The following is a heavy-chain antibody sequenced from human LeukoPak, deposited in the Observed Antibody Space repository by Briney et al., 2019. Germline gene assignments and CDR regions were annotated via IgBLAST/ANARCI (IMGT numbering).Heavy chain of an antibody. J-gene: IGHJ4*02. Sequence: SETLSLTRTVSGDSMNRVSYFWGWIRQPPGKGLEWIGGIHYSGVTYYNPSLKSRVTTSKDTSKSQFYLKLTSVTAADTAVYYCARLLGHAYWGQGILVAVSS. CDR3: ARLLGHAY. D-gene: IGHD2-8*02. CDR1: GDSMNRVSYF. CDR2: IHYSGVT. V-gene: IGHV4-39*01.